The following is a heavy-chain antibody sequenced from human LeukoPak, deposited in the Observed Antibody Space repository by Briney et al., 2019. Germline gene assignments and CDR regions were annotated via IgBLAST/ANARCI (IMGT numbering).Heavy chain of an antibody. V-gene: IGHV3-21*01. J-gene: IGHJ4*02. CDR1: GFTFSSYS. Sequence: PGGSLRLSCAASGFTFSSYSMNWVRQAPGKGLEWVSSISSSSSYIYYADSVKGRFTISRDNAKNSLYLQMNSLRAEDTAVYYCASRLGSKSWPPFDYWGQGTLVTVSS. D-gene: IGHD3-16*01. CDR2: ISSSSSYI. CDR3: ASRLGSKSWPPFDY.